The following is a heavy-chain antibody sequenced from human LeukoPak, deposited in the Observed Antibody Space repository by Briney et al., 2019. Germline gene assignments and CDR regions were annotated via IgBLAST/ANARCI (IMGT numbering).Heavy chain of an antibody. D-gene: IGHD3-10*01. CDR3: ARGGIYGSGSYFLDY. V-gene: IGHV3-7*05. CDR1: GFTFSSYW. J-gene: IGHJ4*02. CDR2: INQDGSGK. Sequence: GGSLRLSCAASGFTFSSYWMTWVRQAPGRGLECVANINQDGSGKSHVDSVKGRFTISRDNAKNYLFLQMNSLRAEDTAVYYCARGGIYGSGSYFLDYWGQGTLVTVSS.